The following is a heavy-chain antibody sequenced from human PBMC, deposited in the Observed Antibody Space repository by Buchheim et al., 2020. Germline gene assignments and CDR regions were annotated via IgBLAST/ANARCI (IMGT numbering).Heavy chain of an antibody. CDR2: ISTSGTTM. D-gene: IGHD5-12*01. V-gene: IGHV3-48*03. CDR3: TRDDIVATMGN. Sequence: EVQLVESGGGLVQPGGSLRLSCAASGFTFSSYEMNWVRQAPGKGLEWVSYISTSGTTMYYADSVKGRFAISRDNAKKSLYLQMSSLRAEDTAVYYCTRDDIVATMGNWGQGTL. CDR1: GFTFSSYE. J-gene: IGHJ4*02.